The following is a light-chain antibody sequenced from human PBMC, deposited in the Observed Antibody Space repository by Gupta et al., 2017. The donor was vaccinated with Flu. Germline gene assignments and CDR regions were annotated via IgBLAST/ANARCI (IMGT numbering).Light chain of an antibody. CDR2: NNN. V-gene: IGLV1-44*01. Sequence: QSVLTQPPSASGTPGQVVTISCAGSSPNTGSYTVDWYQHVAGTAPKLLIYNNNERPSGVPDRFSGSKSGNSASLAICGLQSEDEADYYCAVWDGSLNGVVFGGGTKPTVL. CDR1: SPNTGSYT. CDR3: AVWDGSLNGVV. J-gene: IGLJ2*01.